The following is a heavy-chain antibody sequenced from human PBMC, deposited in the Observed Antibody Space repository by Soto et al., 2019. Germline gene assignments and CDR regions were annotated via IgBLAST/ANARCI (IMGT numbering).Heavy chain of an antibody. D-gene: IGHD1-26*01. V-gene: IGHV3-30-3*01. J-gene: IGHJ4*02. CDR2: ISYDGSNK. CDR1: GFTFSSYA. Sequence: PGGSLRLSCAASGFTFSSYAMHWVRQAPGKGLEWVAVISYDGSNKYYADSVKGRFTISRDNSKNTLYLQMNSLRAEDTAVYYCARDLSRGLEVGHYFDYWGQGTLVTVSS. CDR3: ARDLSRGLEVGHYFDY.